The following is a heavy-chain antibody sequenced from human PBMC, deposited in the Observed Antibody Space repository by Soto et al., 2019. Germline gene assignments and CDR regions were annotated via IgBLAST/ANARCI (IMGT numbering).Heavy chain of an antibody. Sequence: SVKVSCKASGGTFSSYAISWVRQAPGQGLEWMGGIIPIFGTANYAQKFQGRVTITADESTRTAYMELSSLRSEDTAVYYCARFAVDRSGPFPHAFDIWGQGTMVTV. J-gene: IGHJ3*02. CDR2: IIPIFGTA. CDR3: ARFAVDRSGPFPHAFDI. D-gene: IGHD6-19*01. CDR1: GGTFSSYA. V-gene: IGHV1-69*01.